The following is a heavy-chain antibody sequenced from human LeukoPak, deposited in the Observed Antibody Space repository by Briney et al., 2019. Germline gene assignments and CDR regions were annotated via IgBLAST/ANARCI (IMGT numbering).Heavy chain of an antibody. CDR2: IIPIFGTA. V-gene: IGHV1-69*06. J-gene: IGHJ5*02. CDR3: AKGDRIAAARDWFDP. Sequence: ASVKVSCKASGGTFSSYAISWVRQAPGQGLEWMGGIIPIFGTANYAQKFQGRVTITADKSTSTAYMELSSLRSEDTAVYYCAKGDRIAAARDWFDPWGQGTLVTVSS. D-gene: IGHD6-13*01. CDR1: GGTFSSYA.